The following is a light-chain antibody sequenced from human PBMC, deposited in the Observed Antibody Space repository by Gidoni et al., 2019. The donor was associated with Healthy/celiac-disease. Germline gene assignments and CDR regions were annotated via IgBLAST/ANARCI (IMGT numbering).Light chain of an antibody. J-gene: IGLJ1*01. CDR1: SSDVGGYNY. CDR3: CSYAGSDYV. CDR2: DVS. Sequence: QSALTQPRPVSGSPGQSVTISCTGTSSDVGGYNYVSWYQQHPGKAPKLMIYDVSKRPSGVPDRFSGSKSGNTASLTISGLQAEDEADYYCCSYAGSDYVFGTGTKVTV. V-gene: IGLV2-11*01.